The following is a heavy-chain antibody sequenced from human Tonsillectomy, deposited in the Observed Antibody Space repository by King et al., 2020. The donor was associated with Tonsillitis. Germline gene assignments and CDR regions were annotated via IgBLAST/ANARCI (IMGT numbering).Heavy chain of an antibody. Sequence: QLVQSGAEVKKPGASVKVSCKASGYTFTSYYMHWVRQAPGQGLEWMGLINPSGGTTGYAQKSQGRVTMTRDTSTNTVYMELSSLRSEDTAVYYCARDRPCSSASCYGGSWFDPWGQGTLVTVCS. V-gene: IGHV1-46*01. J-gene: IGHJ5*02. CDR2: INPSGGTT. D-gene: IGHD2-2*01. CDR1: GYTFTSYY. CDR3: ARDRPCSSASCYGGSWFDP.